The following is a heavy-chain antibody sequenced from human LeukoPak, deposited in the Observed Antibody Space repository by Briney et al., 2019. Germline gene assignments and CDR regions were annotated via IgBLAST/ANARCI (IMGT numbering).Heavy chain of an antibody. CDR3: AREYSSGWYSAYYYYMDV. CDR2: IFHTGDV. CDR1: GYSINSGYF. J-gene: IGHJ6*03. V-gene: IGHV4-38-2*02. D-gene: IGHD6-19*01. Sequence: PSETLSLTCTVSGYSINSGYFWGWVRQPPGKGPEWIGSIFHTGDVYYNPSLRSRVTVSVDTSRNQVSLKVTSVTAADTAVYYCAREYSSGWYSAYYYYMDVWGKGTTVTISS.